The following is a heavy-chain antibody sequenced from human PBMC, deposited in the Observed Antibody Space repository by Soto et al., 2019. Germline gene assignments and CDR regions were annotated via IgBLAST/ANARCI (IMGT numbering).Heavy chain of an antibody. V-gene: IGHV4-61*01. J-gene: IGHJ6*02. CDR2: IYYSGST. CDR3: AGTRTYYYGSGSYIFYYYYVRDV. D-gene: IGHD3-10*01. CDR1: GGSVSSGSYS. Sequence: EALSLTSTVSGGSVSSGSYSWSWIRQPPGKGLEWIGYIYYSGSTNYNPSLKSRVTISVDTCKNQFSLKLSSVTAAGTAVYYCAGTRTYYYGSGSYIFYYYYVRDVWGQGPTVTVPS.